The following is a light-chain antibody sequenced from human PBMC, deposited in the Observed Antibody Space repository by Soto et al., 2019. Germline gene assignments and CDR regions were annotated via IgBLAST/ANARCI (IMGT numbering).Light chain of an antibody. CDR3: QQSYSSPIT. CDR2: AAC. CDR1: QSVSSY. V-gene: IGKV1-39*01. J-gene: IGKJ5*01. Sequence: DIQMTQSPSFLSASVGDRVTITCQASQSVSSYLNWYTQKPGKAPKLLIYAACSLESGVPSRFSGSGAGTDCTLTISSLQPEDVATYYCQQSYSSPITFGQGTRLEIK.